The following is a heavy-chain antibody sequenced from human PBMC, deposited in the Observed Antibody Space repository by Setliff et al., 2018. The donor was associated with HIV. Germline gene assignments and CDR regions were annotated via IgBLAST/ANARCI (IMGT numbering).Heavy chain of an antibody. CDR3: ARAASIAVAGDH. CDR2: IYTSGST. J-gene: IGHJ4*02. D-gene: IGHD6-19*01. Sequence: PSETLSLTCAVYGRSFSGYYWNWIRQSPGKGLEWIGRIYTSGSTNYNPSLKSRVTISVDTSKNQFSLKLSSVTAADTAVYYCARAASIAVAGDHWGQGTLVTVSS. V-gene: IGHV4-59*10. CDR1: GRSFSGYY.